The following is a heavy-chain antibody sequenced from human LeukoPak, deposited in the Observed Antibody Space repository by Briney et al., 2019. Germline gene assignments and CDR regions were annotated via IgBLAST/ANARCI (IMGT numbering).Heavy chain of an antibody. CDR1: GFTFGDYA. Sequence: GGSLRLSCTASGFTFGDYAMSWFRQAPGEGLEWVGCIRSKAYGGTTEYAASVKGRFTISRDDSKSIAYLQMNSLKTEDTAVYYCTRSTSSSWARVADFDYWGQGTLVTVSS. V-gene: IGHV3-49*03. D-gene: IGHD6-13*01. CDR2: IRSKAYGGTT. CDR3: TRSTSSSWARVADFDY. J-gene: IGHJ4*02.